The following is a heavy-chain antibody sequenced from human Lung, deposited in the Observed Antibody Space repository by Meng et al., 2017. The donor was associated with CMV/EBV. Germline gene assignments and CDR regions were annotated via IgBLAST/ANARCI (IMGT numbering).Heavy chain of an antibody. CDR2: INPNSGGT. CDR1: GYTFTGYY. Sequence: ASVXVSXKASGYTFTGYYMHWVRQAPGQGLEWMGWINPNSGGTNYAQKFQGRVTMTRDTSISTAYMELSRLRSDDTAVYYCARDPPEDFWSGYYTTGNDYXGQGXLVTVSS. J-gene: IGHJ4*02. V-gene: IGHV1-2*02. CDR3: ARDPPEDFWSGYYTTGNDY. D-gene: IGHD3-3*01.